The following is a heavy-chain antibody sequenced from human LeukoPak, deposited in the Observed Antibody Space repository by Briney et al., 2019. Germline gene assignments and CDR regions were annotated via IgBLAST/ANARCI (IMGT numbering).Heavy chain of an antibody. CDR3: ASSRDGYNGDY. D-gene: IGHD5-24*01. Sequence: GGSLRLSCAASGFTFSSYGMHWVRQAPGKGLEWVAVIWYDGSNKYYADSVKGRFTISRDNSKNTLYLQMNSLRAEDTAVYYCASSRDGYNGDYWGQGTLVTVSS. V-gene: IGHV3-33*01. J-gene: IGHJ4*02. CDR2: IWYDGSNK. CDR1: GFTFSSYG.